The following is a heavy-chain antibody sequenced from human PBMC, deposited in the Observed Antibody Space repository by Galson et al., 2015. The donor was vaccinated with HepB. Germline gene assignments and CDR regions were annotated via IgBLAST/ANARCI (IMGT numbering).Heavy chain of an antibody. D-gene: IGHD3-3*01. V-gene: IGHV3-21*01. Sequence: SLRLSCAASGFTFSSYNMNWVRQAPGKGLEWVSSISSSSDYIYYADSVKGRFTISRDNAKNSLYLQMNSLRAEDTAVYFCARGNFEYDFWSGYTDFDYWGQGTLVTVSS. CDR2: ISSSSDYI. J-gene: IGHJ4*02. CDR3: ARGNFEYDFWSGYTDFDY. CDR1: GFTFSSYN.